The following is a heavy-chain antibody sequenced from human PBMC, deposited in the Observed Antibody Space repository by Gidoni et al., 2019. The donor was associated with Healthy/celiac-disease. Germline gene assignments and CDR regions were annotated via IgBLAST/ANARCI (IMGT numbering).Heavy chain of an antibody. CDR2: IRYDGSNK. Sequence: QVQLVESGGGVVQPGGSLRLSCAASGFTFSSYGMHWVRQAPGKGLEWVAFIRYDGSNKYYADSVKGRFTISRDNSKNTLYLQMNSLRAEDTAVYYCAKDHFSYGSGSSTLLFDYWGQGTLVTVSS. V-gene: IGHV3-30*02. J-gene: IGHJ4*02. D-gene: IGHD3-10*01. CDR3: AKDHFSYGSGSSTLLFDY. CDR1: GFTFSSYG.